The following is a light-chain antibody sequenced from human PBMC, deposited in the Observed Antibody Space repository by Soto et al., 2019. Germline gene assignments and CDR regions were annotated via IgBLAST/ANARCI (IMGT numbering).Light chain of an antibody. CDR2: GAS. V-gene: IGKV3-20*01. Sequence: EIVLTQSPVTLSLSPGERATLSCRASQTVSNNYLAWYQQRPGQAPRLLIYGASSSATGMPDRFSGSGSGADFTLTISRLEPEDFAVYYCQQYGTSAFTFGPGTKVDIK. CDR3: QQYGTSAFT. CDR1: QTVSNNY. J-gene: IGKJ3*01.